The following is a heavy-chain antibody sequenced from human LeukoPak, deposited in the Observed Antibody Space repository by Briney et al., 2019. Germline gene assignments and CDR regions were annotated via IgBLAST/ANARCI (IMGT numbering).Heavy chain of an antibody. CDR3: ARSRGWLQADY. J-gene: IGHJ4*02. CDR2: IRSSGTAI. D-gene: IGHD5-24*01. V-gene: IGHV3-48*02. Sequence: GGYLRLSCAASGFTFSGYTLIWVRQAPGKGLEWVSYIRSSGTAIYDADSVKGRFTVSRDNAKNSLYLQMNNLRDEDTAVYYCARSRGWLQADYWGQGTLVTVSS. CDR1: GFTFSGYT.